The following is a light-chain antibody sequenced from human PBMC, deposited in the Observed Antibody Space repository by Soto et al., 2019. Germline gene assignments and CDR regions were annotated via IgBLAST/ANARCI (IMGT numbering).Light chain of an antibody. V-gene: IGLV1-40*01. J-gene: IGLJ1*01. CDR1: SSNIGAGFD. CDR2: DNS. Sequence: QSVLTQPPSVSGAPGQRVTISCTGNSSNIGAGFDVHWYQQLPGTAPKLLIYDNSNRPSGVPDRFSGSKSGTSASLAITGLQAEDGTDYYCATWDDSLKGYVFGTGTKLTVL. CDR3: ATWDDSLKGYV.